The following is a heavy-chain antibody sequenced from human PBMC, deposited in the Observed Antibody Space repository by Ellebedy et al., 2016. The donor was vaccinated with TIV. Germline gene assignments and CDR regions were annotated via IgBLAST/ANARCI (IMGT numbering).Heavy chain of an antibody. CDR3: ARDKTGSGWYVDYFDY. V-gene: IGHV1-18*01. D-gene: IGHD6-19*01. CDR2: ISAYNGNT. Sequence: ASVKVSXKASGGTFSSYAISWVRQAPGQGLEWMGWISAYNGNTNYAQKLQGRVTMTTDTSTSTAYMELRSLRSDDTAVYYCARDKTGSGWYVDYFDYWGQGTLVTVSS. J-gene: IGHJ4*02. CDR1: GGTFSSYA.